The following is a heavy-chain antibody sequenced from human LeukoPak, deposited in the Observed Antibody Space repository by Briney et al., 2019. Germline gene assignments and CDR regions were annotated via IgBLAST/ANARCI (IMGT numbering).Heavy chain of an antibody. CDR2: ISAGATRT. CDR1: GFTFRNYA. CDR3: AKYGTRETYFGEY. Sequence: PGGSLRLSCAASGFTFRNYAMAWVRQAPGRGLEWVSGISAGATRTYYTNSVRGRFTISRDNSENTLYLQMNSLRAEDAAVYYCAKYGTRETYFGEYWGQGTLVAVSS. V-gene: IGHV3-23*01. D-gene: IGHD1/OR15-1a*01. J-gene: IGHJ4*02.